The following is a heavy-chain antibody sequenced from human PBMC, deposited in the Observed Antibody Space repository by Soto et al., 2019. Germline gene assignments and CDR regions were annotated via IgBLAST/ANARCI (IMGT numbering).Heavy chain of an antibody. D-gene: IGHD6-13*01. V-gene: IGHV1-2*02. CDR3: ARDGYSSSWYQIYYYYYGMDV. CDR2: INPNSGGT. J-gene: IGHJ6*02. Sequence: AAVKVSCKASGYTFTGYYMHWVRQAPGQGLEWMGWINPNSGGTNYAQKFQGRVTMTRDTSISTAYMELSRLRSDDTAVYYCARDGYSSSWYQIYYYYYGMDVWGQGTRVTVSS. CDR1: GYTFTGYY.